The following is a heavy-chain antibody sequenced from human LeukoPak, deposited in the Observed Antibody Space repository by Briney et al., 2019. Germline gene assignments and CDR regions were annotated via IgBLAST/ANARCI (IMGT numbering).Heavy chain of an antibody. D-gene: IGHD2-8*01. CDR2: ISAYNGNT. J-gene: IGHJ6*02. V-gene: IGHV1-18*01. Sequence: ASVKVSCKASGYTFTSYGISWVRQAPGQVLEWMGWISAYNGNTNYAQKLQGRVTMTTDTSTSTAYMELRSLRSDDTAVYYCARDKKAYGVTPVYYYYGMDVWGQGTTVTVSS. CDR1: GYTFTSYG. CDR3: ARDKKAYGVTPVYYYYGMDV.